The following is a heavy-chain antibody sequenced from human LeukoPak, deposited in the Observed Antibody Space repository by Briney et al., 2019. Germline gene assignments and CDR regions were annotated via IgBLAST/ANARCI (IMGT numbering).Heavy chain of an antibody. V-gene: IGHV3-23*01. CDR3: ARGSSWYVDFQH. CDR2: ISGSGGST. J-gene: IGHJ1*01. CDR1: GFTFSSYA. Sequence: GGSLRLSCAASGFTFSSYAMSWVRQAPGKGLEWVSAISGSGGSTYYADSVKGRLTISRDNSKNTLYLQMNSLRAEDTAVYYCARGSSWYVDFQHWGQGTLVTVPS. D-gene: IGHD6-13*01.